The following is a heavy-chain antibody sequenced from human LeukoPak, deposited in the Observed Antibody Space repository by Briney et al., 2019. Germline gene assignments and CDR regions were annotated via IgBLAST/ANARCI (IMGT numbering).Heavy chain of an antibody. CDR3: ARDRPARSPDLIMDV. D-gene: IGHD3-16*01. V-gene: IGHV1-69*13. CDR1: GGTFSSYA. CDR2: IIPIFGTA. Sequence: ASVKVSCKASGGTFSSYAISWVRQAPGQGLEWMGGIIPIFGTADYAQKFQGRVTITADESTSTAYMELSSLRSEDTAVYYCARDRPARSPDLIMDVWGKGTTVTVSS. J-gene: IGHJ6*03.